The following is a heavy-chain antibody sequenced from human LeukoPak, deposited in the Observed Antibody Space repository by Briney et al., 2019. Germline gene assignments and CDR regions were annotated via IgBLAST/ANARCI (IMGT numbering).Heavy chain of an antibody. Sequence: SETLSLTCTVSGVSIINNDWSWIRQPPGKGLEWIGYIYYSGTTNYNPSLMSRVTVSVDTSENQFSLKLTSVTAADTAVYYCARAQYGYTYGHRFDYWGQGILVTVSS. J-gene: IGHJ4*02. CDR2: IYYSGTT. D-gene: IGHD5-18*01. CDR3: ARAQYGYTYGHRFDY. CDR1: GVSIINND. V-gene: IGHV4-59*01.